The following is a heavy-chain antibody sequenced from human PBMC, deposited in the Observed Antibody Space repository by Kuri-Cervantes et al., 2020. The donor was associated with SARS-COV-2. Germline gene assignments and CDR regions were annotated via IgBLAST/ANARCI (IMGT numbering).Heavy chain of an antibody. J-gene: IGHJ3*02. CDR3: ARVVPAQGGSGAFDI. CDR1: GGSFSGYY. D-gene: IGHD2-2*01. V-gene: IGHV4-34*01. CDR2: INHSGST. Sequence: GSLRLSCAVYGGSFSGYYWSWIRQPPGKGLEWIGEINHSGSTNYNPSLKSRVTISVDTSKNQFSLKLSSVTAADTAVYYCARVVPAQGGSGAFDIWGERTMVTVSS.